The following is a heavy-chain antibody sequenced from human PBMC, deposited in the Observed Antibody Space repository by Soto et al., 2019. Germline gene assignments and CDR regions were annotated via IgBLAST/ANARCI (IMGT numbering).Heavy chain of an antibody. CDR3: ARGHYDSTGYYSPH. CDR1: GFTVSGNY. CDR2: IFGGGGT. Sequence: GGSLRLSCAASGFTVSGNYMSWVRQAPGKGLEWVSVIFGGGGTYYADSVKGRSTISRDGSKNTLFLQMNSLRAEDTAVYYCARGHYDSTGYYSPHWGQGTLVTVSS. V-gene: IGHV3-53*01. D-gene: IGHD3-22*01. J-gene: IGHJ4*02.